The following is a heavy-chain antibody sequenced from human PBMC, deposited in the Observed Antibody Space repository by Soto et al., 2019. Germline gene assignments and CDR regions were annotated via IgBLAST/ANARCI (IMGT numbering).Heavy chain of an antibody. Sequence: QVQLQESGPGLVKPSETLSLTCTVSGGSISSYYWSWIRQPPGKGLEWIGYIYYSGSTNYNPSLKSRVTISVDTSKRQFSLKLSSVTAADTAVYYCARSNYDILTGYPETSNWFDPWGQGTLVTVSS. CDR2: IYYSGST. CDR1: GGSISSYY. CDR3: ARSNYDILTGYPETSNWFDP. D-gene: IGHD3-9*01. J-gene: IGHJ5*02. V-gene: IGHV4-59*01.